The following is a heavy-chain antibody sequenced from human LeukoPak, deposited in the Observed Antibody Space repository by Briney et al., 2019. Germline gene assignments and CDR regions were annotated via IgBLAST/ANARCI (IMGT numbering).Heavy chain of an antibody. CDR3: ARGIQLCPVCYYYYMDV. CDR2: ISAYNGNT. V-gene: IGHV1-18*01. J-gene: IGHJ6*03. CDR1: GYTFTSYG. D-gene: IGHD5-18*01. Sequence: ASVKVSFKASGYTFTSYGISLVRQAPGQGLEWMGWISAYNGNTNYAQKLQGRVTMTTDTSTSTAYMELRSLRSDDTAVYYCARGIQLCPVCYYYYMDVWGKGTTVTVSS.